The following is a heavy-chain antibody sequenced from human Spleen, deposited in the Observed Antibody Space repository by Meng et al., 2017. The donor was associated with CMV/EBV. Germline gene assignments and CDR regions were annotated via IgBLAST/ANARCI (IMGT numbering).Heavy chain of an antibody. CDR2: IYYRGST. J-gene: IGHJ4*02. CDR1: GGSISSGDYY. CDR3: ARVFGRDYPDS. V-gene: IGHV4-30-4*08. D-gene: IGHD3-16*01. Sequence: QVQLQESGPELLKPFQTLSLTCTVSGGSISSGDYYWSWIRQPPGKGLEWIGHIYYRGSTYYNPSLKSRLTISVDTSKNQFSLELSSVTAADTAVYYCARVFGRDYPDSWGRGTLVTVSS.